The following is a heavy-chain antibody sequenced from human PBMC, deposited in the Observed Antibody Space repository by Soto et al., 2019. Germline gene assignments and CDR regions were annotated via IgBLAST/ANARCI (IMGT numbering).Heavy chain of an antibody. Sequence: PGGSLRLSCAASGFTFSSYSMNWVRQAPGKGLEWVSYISSSSSTIYYADSVKGRFTISRDNAKNSLYLQMNSLRAEDTAVYYCAREGYCSGGSCYPYYYYGMDVWGQGTTVTVSS. V-gene: IGHV3-48*01. CDR2: ISSSSSTI. CDR3: AREGYCSGGSCYPYYYYGMDV. J-gene: IGHJ6*02. CDR1: GFTFSSYS. D-gene: IGHD2-15*01.